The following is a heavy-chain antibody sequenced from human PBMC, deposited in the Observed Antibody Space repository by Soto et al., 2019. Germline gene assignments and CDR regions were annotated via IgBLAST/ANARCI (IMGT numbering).Heavy chain of an antibody. CDR3: ARGPYYDILTGFPYGMDV. CDR2: IYSGGST. J-gene: IGHJ6*02. CDR1: GFTVSSNY. D-gene: IGHD3-9*01. Sequence: PGGSLRLSCAASGFTVSSNYMSWVRQAPGKGLEWVSVIYSGGSTYYADSVKGRFTISRDNSKNTLYLQMNSLRAEDTAVYYCARGPYYDILTGFPYGMDVWGQGTTVTVSS. V-gene: IGHV3-53*01.